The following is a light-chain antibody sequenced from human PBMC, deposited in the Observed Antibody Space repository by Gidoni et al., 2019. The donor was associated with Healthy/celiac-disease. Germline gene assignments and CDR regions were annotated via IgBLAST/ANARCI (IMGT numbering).Light chain of an antibody. CDR1: SSDVGGDNY. V-gene: IGLV2-14*03. CDR3: SSYTSSSTVV. Sequence: QSPLTQPASVSGSPGQSITISCPGTSSDVGGDNYVSWYHQHPGKAPKLMIYDVSNRPSGVSNRFSGSKSGNTASLTISGLQAEDEADYYCSSYTSSSTVVFGGGTKLTVL. CDR2: DVS. J-gene: IGLJ2*01.